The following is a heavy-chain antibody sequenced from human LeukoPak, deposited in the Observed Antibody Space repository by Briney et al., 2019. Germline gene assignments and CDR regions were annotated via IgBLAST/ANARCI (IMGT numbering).Heavy chain of an antibody. D-gene: IGHD3-3*01. V-gene: IGHV4-38-2*01. CDR3: ARRNFSYWYFDL. J-gene: IGHJ2*01. Sequence: SETLSLTCAVSGYSISSGYYWGWLRQPPGKGLEWIGAIFHSGSTYYNPSLKSRVTISVDTSKNQFSLKLSSVTAADTAVYYCARRNFSYWYFDLWGRGTLVIVSS. CDR2: IFHSGST. CDR1: GYSISSGYY.